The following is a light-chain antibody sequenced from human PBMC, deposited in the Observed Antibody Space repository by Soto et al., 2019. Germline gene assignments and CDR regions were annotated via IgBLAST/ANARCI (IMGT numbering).Light chain of an antibody. CDR1: RTDVGGYKY. CDR3: SSYRTSSTVD. J-gene: IGLJ2*01. CDR2: EVS. Sequence: QSALTQPASVSGSPGQSITISCTGTRTDVGGYKYVSWYQQHPGKAPKLIIYEVSNRPSGISHRFSGSKSGNTASLTISGLQAEDEADYYCSSYRTSSTVDFGGGTKVTVL. V-gene: IGLV2-14*01.